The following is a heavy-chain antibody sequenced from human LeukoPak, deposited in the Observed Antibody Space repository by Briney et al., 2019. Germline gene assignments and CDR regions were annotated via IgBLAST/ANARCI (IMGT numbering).Heavy chain of an antibody. J-gene: IGHJ5*02. CDR3: ARIPSAGGLQLFDP. CDR2: IIPIFGTA. V-gene: IGHV1-69*05. CDR1: GGTFSSYA. Sequence: SVKVSCKAYGGTFSSYAISWVRQAPGQGLEWMGGIIPIFGTANYAQKFQGRVTITTDESTSTAYMELSSLRSEDTAVYYCARIPSAGGLQLFDPWGQGTLVTVSS. D-gene: IGHD5-18*01.